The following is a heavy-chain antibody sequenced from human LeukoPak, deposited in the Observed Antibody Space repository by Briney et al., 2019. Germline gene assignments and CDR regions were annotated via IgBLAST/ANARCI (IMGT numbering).Heavy chain of an antibody. D-gene: IGHD4-17*01. CDR3: ARDEVTTPRD. J-gene: IGHJ4*02. Sequence: GGSLRLSCAASGFTFSSYGITWVRQAPGKGREWVSGISGSGENTYYADSVKGRFTISRDNSKNTLYLQMHSLRAEDTAVYYCARDEVTTPRDWGQGTLVTVSS. CDR2: ISGSGENT. V-gene: IGHV3-23*01. CDR1: GFTFSSYG.